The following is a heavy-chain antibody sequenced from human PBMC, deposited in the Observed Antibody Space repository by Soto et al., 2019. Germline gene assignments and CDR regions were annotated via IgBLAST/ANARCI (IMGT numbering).Heavy chain of an antibody. CDR2: IYSEGRT. J-gene: IGHJ2*01. CDR1: GVTISDNV. Sequence: LRLSCAAFGVTISDNVMNWVRQAPGKGLEWVAVIYSEGRTYYADSVKGRFSISRDSSKNTVYLRMNSLRAEDTAVYYCAKDANWSYDLWGRGNLVTVSS. CDR3: AKDANWSYDL. V-gene: IGHV3-53*01.